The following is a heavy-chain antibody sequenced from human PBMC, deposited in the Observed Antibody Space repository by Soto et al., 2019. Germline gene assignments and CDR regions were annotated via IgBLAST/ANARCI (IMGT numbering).Heavy chain of an antibody. J-gene: IGHJ6*02. Sequence: QVQLVQSGAEVKKPGSSVKVSCKASGGTFSSYAISWVRQAPGQGLEWMGGIIPIFGTANYAQKFRGRVTITADESTSTADMGLSSLRSDDTAVDYCERDSSGWYGAYYYGMDVWGQGSTVTVSS. CDR1: GGTFSSYA. CDR3: ERDSSGWYGAYYYGMDV. CDR2: IIPIFGTA. D-gene: IGHD6-19*01. V-gene: IGHV1-69*12.